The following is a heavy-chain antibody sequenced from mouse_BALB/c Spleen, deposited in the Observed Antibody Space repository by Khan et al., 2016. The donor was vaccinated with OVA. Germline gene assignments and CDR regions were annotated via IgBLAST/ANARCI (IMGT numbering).Heavy chain of an antibody. D-gene: IGHD2-10*02. V-gene: IGHV2-6-5*01. CDR1: GFSLTDYD. Sequence: QVQLKESGPGLVAPSQSLSITCTVSGFSLTDYDVSWIRQPPGKGLEWLGVIWGGGNTYYNSALKYRLSISKDNSKSQVFLKMNSLQTDDTAMYYCAKGVWSYYFALDYWGQGTSVTVSS. CDR2: IWGGGNT. J-gene: IGHJ4*01. CDR3: AKGVWSYYFALDY.